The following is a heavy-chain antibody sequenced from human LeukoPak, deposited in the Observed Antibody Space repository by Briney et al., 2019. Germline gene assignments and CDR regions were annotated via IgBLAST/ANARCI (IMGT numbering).Heavy chain of an antibody. CDR2: INPNSGDT. D-gene: IGHD6-13*01. CDR3: ARSDSSWYTGFLSLPDYLDY. CDR1: GYAFSGYY. V-gene: IGHV1-2*02. J-gene: IGHJ4*02. Sequence: GASVKVSCKASGYAFSGYYMHWVRQAPGQGLEWMGWINPNSGDTKYAQKFQGRVTMTRDTSISTAYMEVSRLRFDDTAVYYCARSDSSWYTGFLSLPDYLDYWGQGTLVTVSS.